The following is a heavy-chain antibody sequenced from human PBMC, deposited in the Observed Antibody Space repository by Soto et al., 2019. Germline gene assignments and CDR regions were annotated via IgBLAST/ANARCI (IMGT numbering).Heavy chain of an antibody. D-gene: IGHD3-9*01. CDR2: INWNGGST. CDR3: ARGTFYDIPEYFAY. CDR1: GFTFDDYG. V-gene: IGHV3-20*01. J-gene: IGHJ4*02. Sequence: EVQLVESGGGVVRPGGSLRLSCAASGFTFDDYGMSWVRQAPGKGLEWVSGINWNGGSTGYADSVKGRFTISRDNAKNSLYLQMNSLRADDTALYHCARGTFYDIPEYFAYWGQGTLVTVSS.